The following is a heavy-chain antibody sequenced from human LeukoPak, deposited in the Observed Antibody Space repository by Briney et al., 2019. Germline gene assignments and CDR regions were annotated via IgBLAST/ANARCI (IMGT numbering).Heavy chain of an antibody. Sequence: PGGSLRLSCAASGFTFDDYIMHWVRQAPGKGLEWISLITWDGGRTHYADSMKGRITISRDNTKNSLYLQMNSLRTEDTALYYCAKDMGTSSSAGFDYWGQGTLVTVSS. D-gene: IGHD6-6*01. CDR1: GFTFDDYI. J-gene: IGHJ4*02. CDR3: AKDMGTSSSAGFDY. V-gene: IGHV3-43*01. CDR2: ITWDGGRT.